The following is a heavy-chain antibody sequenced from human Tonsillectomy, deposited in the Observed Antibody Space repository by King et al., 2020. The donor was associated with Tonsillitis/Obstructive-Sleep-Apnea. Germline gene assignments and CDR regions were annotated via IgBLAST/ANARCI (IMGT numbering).Heavy chain of an antibody. Sequence: VQLVESGGGLVQPGGSLRLSCAASGFTFSSYAMSWVRQAPGKGLEWVSAISGSGGSTYYADSVKGRFTISRDNSKNTLYLQMNSLRAEVTAVYYCAKEYYDSSGYYPTTYAFDIWGQGTMVTVSS. CDR2: ISGSGGST. CDR1: GFTFSSYA. CDR3: AKEYYDSSGYYPTTYAFDI. V-gene: IGHV3-23*04. D-gene: IGHD3-22*01. J-gene: IGHJ3*02.